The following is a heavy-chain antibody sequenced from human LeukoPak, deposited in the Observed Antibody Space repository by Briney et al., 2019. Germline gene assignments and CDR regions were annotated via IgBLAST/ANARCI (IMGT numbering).Heavy chain of an antibody. CDR1: GGSISSSSYY. CDR2: IYYSGST. Sequence: SETLSLTCTVSGGSISSSSYYWGWIRQPAGKGLEWIGTIYYSGSTHYNPSLKSRVTISVDTSKNQFSLKLTSVTAADTAVYYCARRTSTSGPFDPWGQGTLVTVSS. CDR3: ARRTSTSGPFDP. V-gene: IGHV4-39*07. D-gene: IGHD2-2*01. J-gene: IGHJ5*02.